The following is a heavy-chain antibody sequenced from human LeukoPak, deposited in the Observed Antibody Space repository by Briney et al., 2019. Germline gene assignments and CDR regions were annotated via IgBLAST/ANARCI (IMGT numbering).Heavy chain of an antibody. CDR2: IYYSGST. CDR1: GVSISTYY. Sequence: SETLSLTCTVSGVSISTYYWSWIRQPPGKGLEWIGYIYYSGSTYNPSLKSRVTISVDTSKNQFYLKLSSVTGADTAVYYCARGGWYSHLWGQGALVTVSS. J-gene: IGHJ5*02. V-gene: IGHV4-59*01. D-gene: IGHD6-19*01. CDR3: ARGGWYSHL.